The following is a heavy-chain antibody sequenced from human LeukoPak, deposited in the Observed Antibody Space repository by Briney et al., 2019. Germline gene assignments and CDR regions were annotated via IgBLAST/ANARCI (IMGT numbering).Heavy chain of an antibody. D-gene: IGHD6-19*01. CDR2: IYYSGST. CDR1: GGSISSSSYY. J-gene: IGHJ6*02. V-gene: IGHV4-39*01. CDR3: ASIAVAGSHYYYYYGMDV. Sequence: SETLSLTCTVSGGSISSSSYYWGWIRQPPGKGLEWIGSIYYSGSTYYNLSLKSRVTISVDTSKNQFSLRLSSVTAADTAVYYCASIAVAGSHYYYYYGMDVWGQGTTVTVSS.